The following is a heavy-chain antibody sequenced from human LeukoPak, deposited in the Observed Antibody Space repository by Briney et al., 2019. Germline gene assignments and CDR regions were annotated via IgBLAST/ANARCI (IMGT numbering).Heavy chain of an antibody. CDR2: TNPNTGDT. CDR3: ATLVSGSNSYYPY. V-gene: IGHV1-2*02. D-gene: IGHD3-10*01. CDR1: GYPFTDYY. Sequence: ASVKVSCKASGYPFTDYYMHWIRQARGQGLEWMGWTNPNTGDTNYPQKFQGRVTMTTDTSISTAYMDLSRLSSDDTAVYYCATLVSGSNSYYPYWGQGALVTVSS. J-gene: IGHJ4*02.